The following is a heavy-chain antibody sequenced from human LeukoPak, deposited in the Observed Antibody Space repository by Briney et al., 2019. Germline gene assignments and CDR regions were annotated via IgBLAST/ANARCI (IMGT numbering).Heavy chain of an antibody. Sequence: GRSLRLSCAATGFTFSHFGMHWVRQAPGKGLEWVAVIWYNGRNQYYRDSVKGRFTISRDNFKNTLHLQMNSLRVEDTAMYYCVREGTSGNGDGYNSYDYWGQGTLVTASS. J-gene: IGHJ4*02. CDR1: GFTFSHFG. CDR3: VREGTSGNGDGYNSYDY. V-gene: IGHV3-33*01. D-gene: IGHD5-24*01. CDR2: IWYNGRNQ.